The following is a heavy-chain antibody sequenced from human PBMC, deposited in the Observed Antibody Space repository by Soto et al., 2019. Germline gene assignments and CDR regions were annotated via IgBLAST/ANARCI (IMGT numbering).Heavy chain of an antibody. CDR1: GFTFSTYS. CDR3: AKSVSRIQLWSSFAC. Sequence: PGGSLWLSCAASGFTFSTYSMTRVRQTPGEGLEWVSSISGSGGSTYYADSVKGRFTISRDVSKNTLFLQMDSLRAEDTAVYYCAKSVSRIQLWSSFACWGQGTLVTVSS. V-gene: IGHV3-23*01. D-gene: IGHD5-18*01. J-gene: IGHJ4*02. CDR2: ISGSGGST.